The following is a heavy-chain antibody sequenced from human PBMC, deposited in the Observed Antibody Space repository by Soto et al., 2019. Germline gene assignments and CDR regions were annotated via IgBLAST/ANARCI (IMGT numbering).Heavy chain of an antibody. V-gene: IGHV4-59*08. CDR2: IYYSGST. J-gene: IGHJ4*02. CDR3: ARHLDSSYGPFDY. D-gene: IGHD5-18*01. Sequence: QVQLQESGPGLVKPSETLSLTCTVSGGSISSYYWSWIRQPPGKGLEWIGYIYYSGSTNYNPSLKSRVTISVDTSKNQFSLKLSSVTAADTAVYYCARHLDSSYGPFDYWGQGALVTVSS. CDR1: GGSISSYY.